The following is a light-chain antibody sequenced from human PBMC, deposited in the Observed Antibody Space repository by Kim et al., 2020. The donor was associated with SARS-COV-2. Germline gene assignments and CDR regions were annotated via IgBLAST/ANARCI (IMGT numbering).Light chain of an antibody. Sequence: DIQMTQSPSTLSASVGDTVSITCRASQSIDSWLAWYQQKPGKAPKLLIYKASTLESGVPSRFSGSASGTEFTLTISSLQPDDFATYYCQQYNTYSLPYTFGQGTKLEI. CDR2: KAS. CDR1: QSIDSW. V-gene: IGKV1-5*03. CDR3: QQYNTYSLPYT. J-gene: IGKJ2*01.